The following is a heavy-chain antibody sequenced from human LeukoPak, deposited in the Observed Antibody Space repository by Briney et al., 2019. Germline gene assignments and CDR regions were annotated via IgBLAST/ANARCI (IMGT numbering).Heavy chain of an antibody. J-gene: IGHJ4*02. CDR1: GDTLTQLS. D-gene: IGHD4-23*01. Sequence: ASGKVSCKVSGDTLTQLSIHWVRRAPGKGVEWMGGIDEPEDGEIQYSQKFQGRVTMTEDTSTDTAYMELSTLRSEDTAVCYCAAGARWQLLDYWGQGTLVTVSS. CDR3: AAGARWQLLDY. CDR2: IDEPEDGEI. V-gene: IGHV1-24*01.